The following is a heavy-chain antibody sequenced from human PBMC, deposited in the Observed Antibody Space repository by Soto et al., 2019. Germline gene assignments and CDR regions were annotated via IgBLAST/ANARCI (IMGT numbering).Heavy chain of an antibody. Sequence: QVPLQESGPGLVKPSQTLSLTCTVSGGSISSGGYYWNWIRQHPGKGLEWIGYISYTGSTYYNPSLKSRVTISVDTSKNQFSLKLSSVTAADTAVYYCARGIGYSYGQPSECDYWGQGTLVTVSS. CDR1: GGSISSGGYY. V-gene: IGHV4-31*03. CDR2: ISYTGST. CDR3: ARGIGYSYGQPSECDY. J-gene: IGHJ4*02. D-gene: IGHD5-18*01.